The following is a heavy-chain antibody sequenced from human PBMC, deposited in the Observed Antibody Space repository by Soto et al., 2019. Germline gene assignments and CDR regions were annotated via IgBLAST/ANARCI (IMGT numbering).Heavy chain of an antibody. V-gene: IGHV1-18*01. D-gene: IGHD3-3*01. CDR2: IGPYNDNT. Sequence: QVQLVQSGGEVKKPGASVKVSCKASGYTFSDYGISWVRQAPGQGLEWMGWIGPYNDNTNYAQKFQGRVTMTRDTSTTTDYMELRGLRSDDTAVYYCALDFLSGYYIRYFDYWGQGTLVIISS. J-gene: IGHJ4*02. CDR1: GYTFSDYG. CDR3: ALDFLSGYYIRYFDY.